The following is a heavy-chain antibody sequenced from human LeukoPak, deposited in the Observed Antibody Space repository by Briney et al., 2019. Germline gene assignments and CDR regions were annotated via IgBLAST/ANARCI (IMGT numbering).Heavy chain of an antibody. CDR3: ASYCSGGSCYSDAFDI. D-gene: IGHD2-15*01. Sequence: SETLSLTCTVSGDSLSSYYWSWIRHPPRKGLEWNGYIYYRRSTNYNPSLKSRVNISVDTSKNQFSLKMSSVTAADTGVYYCASYCSGGSCYSDAFDIWGQGTMVTVSS. CDR1: GDSLSSYY. CDR2: IYYRRST. J-gene: IGHJ3*02. V-gene: IGHV4-59*01.